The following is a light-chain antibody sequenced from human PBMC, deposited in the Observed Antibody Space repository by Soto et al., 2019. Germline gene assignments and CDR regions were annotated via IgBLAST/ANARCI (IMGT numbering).Light chain of an antibody. CDR2: AAS. Sequence: IQLTHPPCSLCAWVGDRVTITCLASQGINRFLAWYQQKPGKAPKLLIYAASTLQSGVASRFAGSGSGADVTLTINSLQPEDFATYYFQQIESYPSTFGGGTKVDI. J-gene: IGKJ4*01. CDR1: QGINRF. CDR3: QQIESYPST. V-gene: IGKV1-9*01.